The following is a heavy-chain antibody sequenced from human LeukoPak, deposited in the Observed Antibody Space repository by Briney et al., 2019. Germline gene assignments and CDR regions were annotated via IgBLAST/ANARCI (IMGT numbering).Heavy chain of an antibody. Sequence: GGSLRLSCGASRFTFSNYAMSWVRQAPGKGLEWVSAIRTSGSTYYADSVKGRFTISRDNPKNTLYLQMNSLRGEDTAVYYCAKPERYGTTWYGRVDYWGQGTLVTVSS. J-gene: IGHJ4*02. D-gene: IGHD6-13*01. V-gene: IGHV3-23*01. CDR2: IRTSGST. CDR1: RFTFSNYA. CDR3: AKPERYGTTWYGRVDY.